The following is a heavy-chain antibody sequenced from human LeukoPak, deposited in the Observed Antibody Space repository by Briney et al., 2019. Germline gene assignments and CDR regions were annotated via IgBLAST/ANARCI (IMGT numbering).Heavy chain of an antibody. CDR2: IYSGGST. V-gene: IGHV3-66*01. D-gene: IGHD6-19*01. Sequence: GGSLRLSCAASGFTFSTYAMSWVRQAPGKGLEWVSVIYSGGSTYYADSVKGRFTVSRDNSKNTLYLQMSSLRAEDTAVYYCARESYSSGWYYYYYGMDVWGQGTTVTVSS. CDR3: ARESYSSGWYYYYYGMDV. CDR1: GFTFSTYA. J-gene: IGHJ6*02.